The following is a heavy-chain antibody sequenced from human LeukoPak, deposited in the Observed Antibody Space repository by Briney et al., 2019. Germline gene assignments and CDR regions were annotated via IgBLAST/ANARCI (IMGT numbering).Heavy chain of an antibody. J-gene: IGHJ4*02. CDR2: ISSSSSYI. Sequence: GGSLRLSCAASGFTFSSYSMNWVRQAPGKGLEWVSSISSSSSYIYYADSVKGRFTISRDNAKNSLYLQMNSLRAEDTAVYYCARDRGLLRVDYWGQGTLVTVSS. CDR1: GFTFSSYS. CDR3: ARDRGLLRVDY. D-gene: IGHD3-22*01. V-gene: IGHV3-21*01.